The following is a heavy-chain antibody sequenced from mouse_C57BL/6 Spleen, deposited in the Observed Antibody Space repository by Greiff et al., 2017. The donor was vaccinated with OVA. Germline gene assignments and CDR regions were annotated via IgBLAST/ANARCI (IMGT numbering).Heavy chain of an antibody. CDR2: IDPETGGT. J-gene: IGHJ4*01. CDR3: DVGYAMDY. V-gene: IGHV1-15*01. CDR1: GYTFTDYD. Sequence: VQLQQSGAELVRPGASVTLSCKASGYTFTDYDMHWVKQTPVHGLEWIGAIDPETGGTAYNQKFKGKAILTADKSSSTAYMELRSLTSEDSAVYYCDVGYAMDYWGQGTSVTVSS. D-gene: IGHD3-3*01.